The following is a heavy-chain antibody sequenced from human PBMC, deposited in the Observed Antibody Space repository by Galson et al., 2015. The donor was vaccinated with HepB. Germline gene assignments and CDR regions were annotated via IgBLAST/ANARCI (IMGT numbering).Heavy chain of an antibody. D-gene: IGHD4-11*01. V-gene: IGHV1-18*04. CDR2: ISAYNGNT. J-gene: IGHJ6*02. Sequence: SVKVSCKASGYTFTSYGISWVRQAPGQGLEWMGWISAYNGNTNYAQKLQGRVTMTTDTSTSTAYMELRSLRSDDTAVYYCARDRDYSNYAYYYYGMDVWGQGTTVTVSS. CDR3: ARDRDYSNYAYYYYGMDV. CDR1: GYTFTSYG.